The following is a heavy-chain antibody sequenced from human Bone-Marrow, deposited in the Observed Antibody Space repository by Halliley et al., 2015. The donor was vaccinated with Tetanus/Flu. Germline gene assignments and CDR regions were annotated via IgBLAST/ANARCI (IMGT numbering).Heavy chain of an antibody. Sequence: TLSLTCVVSGGTFGGYFWTWIRQSPGKGLEWIAEIDHTGKTNYNPSLKSRLSIAVDTSKNQFSLNLTSVTAADTAVYYCARDNLVGATTIDFWGQGPLVTFS. J-gene: IGHJ4*02. V-gene: IGHV4-34*01. CDR3: ARDNLVGATTIDF. CDR1: GGTFGGYF. CDR2: IDHTGKT. D-gene: IGHD1-26*01.